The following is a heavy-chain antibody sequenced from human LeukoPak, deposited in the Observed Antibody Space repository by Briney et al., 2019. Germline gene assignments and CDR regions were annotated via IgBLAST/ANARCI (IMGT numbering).Heavy chain of an antibody. Sequence: ASVKVSCKASGYTFTSYDINWVRQAIGQGLEWMGWMNPNSGNTGYAQKFQGRVTMTRNTSISTAYMELSSLRSEDTAVYYCARGRGYGDYDDWFDPWGQGTLVTVSS. CDR2: MNPNSGNT. V-gene: IGHV1-8*01. CDR3: ARGRGYGDYDDWFDP. CDR1: GYTFTSYD. J-gene: IGHJ5*02. D-gene: IGHD4-17*01.